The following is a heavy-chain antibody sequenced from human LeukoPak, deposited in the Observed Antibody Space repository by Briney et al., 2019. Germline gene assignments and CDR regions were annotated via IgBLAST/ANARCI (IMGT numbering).Heavy chain of an antibody. J-gene: IGHJ5*01. Sequence: GGSLRLSCVGSGFMFHDYVMHWVRQVPGKGLEWVSGVSWNTGHIGYADSVKGRFTISRDNDANTLHLQMNSLRVEDTALYFCTRSPSFTLGGGYLDSWGRGSLVIVSS. V-gene: IGHV3-9*01. CDR2: VSWNTGHI. CDR1: GFMFHDYV. CDR3: TRSPSFTLGGGYLDS. D-gene: IGHD3-22*01.